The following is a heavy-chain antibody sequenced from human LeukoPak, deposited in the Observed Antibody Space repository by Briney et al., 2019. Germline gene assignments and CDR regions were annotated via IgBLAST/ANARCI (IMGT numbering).Heavy chain of an antibody. CDR2: IYHSGTT. CDR1: GGSLNSGDNC. J-gene: IGHJ4*02. CDR3: ARVAVIRGVVDY. D-gene: IGHD3-10*01. V-gene: IGHV4-30-4*01. Sequence: SQTLSLTCAVSGGSLNSGDNCWNWIRQPPGKGLEWIGYIYHSGTTYYNPSLRSRVTISIDTSKNQFSLRLNSVTAADTAVYYCARVAVIRGVVDYWGQGTLVTVSS.